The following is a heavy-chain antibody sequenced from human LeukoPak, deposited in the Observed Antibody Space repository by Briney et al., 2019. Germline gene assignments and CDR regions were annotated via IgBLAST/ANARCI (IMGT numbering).Heavy chain of an antibody. CDR3: ARVRGSPDY. Sequence: ASVKVSGKASGYTVTSYDINWVRQATGQGLEWMGWMNPNSGNTGYAQKFQGRVTMTSDPYASTVYMDLSSLRSADTAVYYCARVRGSPDYWGQGTLVIVSS. D-gene: IGHD1-26*01. CDR2: MNPNSGNT. CDR1: GYTVTSYD. V-gene: IGHV1-8*02. J-gene: IGHJ4*02.